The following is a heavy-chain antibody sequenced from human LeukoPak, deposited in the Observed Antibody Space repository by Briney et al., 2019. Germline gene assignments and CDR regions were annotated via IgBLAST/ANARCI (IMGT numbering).Heavy chain of an antibody. Sequence: ASVKVSCKASRYTFTSYYMHWVRQAPRPGREWMGIINPSGGSTSYAQKFQGRVTMTRDTSTSTVYMELSSLRSEDTAVYYCARDRIVVVPAATRVRYWFDPWGQGTLVTVSA. V-gene: IGHV1-46*01. CDR2: INPSGGST. CDR1: RYTFTSYY. CDR3: ARDRIVVVPAATRVRYWFDP. J-gene: IGHJ5*02. D-gene: IGHD2-2*01.